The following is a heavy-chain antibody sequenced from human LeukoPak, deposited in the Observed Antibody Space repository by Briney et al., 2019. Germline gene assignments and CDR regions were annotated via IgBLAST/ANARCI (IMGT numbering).Heavy chain of an antibody. CDR1: GGSFSGYY. V-gene: IGHV4-34*01. CDR2: INHRGST. Sequence: SETLSLTCAVYGGSFSGYYWSWIRQPPGKGLEWIGEINHRGSTNYNPSLKSRVTISVDTSKNQFSLKLSSVTAADTAVYYCARGRDSSGWYRRRGLGYFDYWGQGTLVTVSS. CDR3: ARGRDSSGWYRRRGLGYFDY. J-gene: IGHJ4*02. D-gene: IGHD6-19*01.